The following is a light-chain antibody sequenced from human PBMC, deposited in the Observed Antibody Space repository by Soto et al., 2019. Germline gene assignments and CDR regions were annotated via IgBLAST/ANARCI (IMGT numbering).Light chain of an antibody. V-gene: IGKV1-9*01. CDR2: AAS. CDR1: QDISNY. J-gene: IGKJ3*01. CDR3: QQLNKYRFS. Sequence: DIQFTQSPSFLSASVGNRVTITCRASQDISNYLAWYQKQPGKAPKLLTYAASTLQSGVPSRFSGSASVKELPLTISSLQPEAFPTYYCQQLNKYRFSVGPVTTV.